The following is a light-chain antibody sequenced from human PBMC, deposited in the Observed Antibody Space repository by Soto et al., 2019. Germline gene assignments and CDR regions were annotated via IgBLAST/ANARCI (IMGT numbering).Light chain of an antibody. J-gene: IGKJ2*01. Sequence: IVLTQSPGTRSLSPGERATLSCRASQSVSSSYLAWYQQNPGQAPRLLIYGASSRATGIPDRFSGSGSGTDFTLTISRLEPEDFAVYYCQQYGSSPRYTFGQGTKVDIK. V-gene: IGKV3-20*01. CDR2: GAS. CDR1: QSVSSSY. CDR3: QQYGSSPRYT.